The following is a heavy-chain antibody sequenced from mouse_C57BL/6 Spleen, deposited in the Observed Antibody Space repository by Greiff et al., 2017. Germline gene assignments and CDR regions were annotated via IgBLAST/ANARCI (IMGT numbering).Heavy chain of an antibody. D-gene: IGHD1-1*01. CDR2: IHPSDSDT. J-gene: IGHJ2*01. CDR1: GYTFTSYW. CDR3: AIFITTVVADY. Sequence: VQLQQPGAELVKPGASVKVSCKASGYTFTSYWMHWVKQRPGQGLEWIGRIHPSDSDTNYNQKFKGKATLTVDESSSTAYMQLSSLTSEDSAVYYCAIFITTVVADYWGQGTTLTVSS. V-gene: IGHV1-74*01.